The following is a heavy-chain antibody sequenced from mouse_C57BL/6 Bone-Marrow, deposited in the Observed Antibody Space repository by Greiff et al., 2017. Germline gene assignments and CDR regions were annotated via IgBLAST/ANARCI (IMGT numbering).Heavy chain of an antibody. CDR2: INYDGSST. Sequence: DVKLVESEGGLVQPGSSMKLSCTASGFTFSDYYMAWVRQVPEKGLEWVANINYDGSSTYYLDALKSRFIISRDNAKNILYLQMSSLKSEDTATYYCARDGGNYVDYWGQGTTLTVSS. V-gene: IGHV5-16*01. D-gene: IGHD1-1*01. CDR1: GFTFSDYY. J-gene: IGHJ2*01. CDR3: ARDGGNYVDY.